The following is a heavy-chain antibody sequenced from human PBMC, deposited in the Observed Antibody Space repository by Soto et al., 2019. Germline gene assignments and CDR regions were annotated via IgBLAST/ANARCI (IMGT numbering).Heavy chain of an antibody. V-gene: IGHV4-34*01. CDR3: ARLPSGPAAPQLFYGMDV. J-gene: IGHJ6*02. Sequence: PSETLSLTCAVYGGSFSGYYWSWIRRPPGKGLEWIGEINHSGSTNYNPSLKSRVTISVDTSKNQFSLKLSSVTAADTAVYYCARLPSGPAAPQLFYGMDVWGQGTTVTVSS. CDR2: INHSGST. D-gene: IGHD2-2*01. CDR1: GGSFSGYY.